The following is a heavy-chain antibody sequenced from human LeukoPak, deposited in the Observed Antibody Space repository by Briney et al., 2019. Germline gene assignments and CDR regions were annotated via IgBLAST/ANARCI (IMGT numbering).Heavy chain of an antibody. J-gene: IGHJ4*02. CDR2: ISGGSEDT. D-gene: IGHD3-10*01. V-gene: IGHV3-23*01. CDR3: AKDMWFGPSTPFDY. Sequence: PGGSLRLSCTASGFTFDSYAMSWVRQAPGKGLEWVSSISGGSEDTYFADSVKGRFTISRDNSKSTLYLQMNSLRTEDTAVYYCAKDMWFGPSTPFDYWGQGTLVTVSS. CDR1: GFTFDSYA.